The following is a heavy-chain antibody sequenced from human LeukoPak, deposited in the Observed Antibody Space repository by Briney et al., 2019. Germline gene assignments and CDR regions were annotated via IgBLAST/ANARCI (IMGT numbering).Heavy chain of an antibody. V-gene: IGHV3-15*01. J-gene: IGHJ4*02. Sequence: PGRSLRLSCTASGFTFGDYAMSWVRQAPGKGLEWVGRIKSKTDGGTTDYAAPVKGRFTISRDDSKNTLYLQMNSLKTEDTAVYYCTTDIRSSYWGQGTLVTVSS. CDR2: IKSKTDGGTT. CDR3: TTDIRSSY. D-gene: IGHD6-6*01. CDR1: GFTFGDYA.